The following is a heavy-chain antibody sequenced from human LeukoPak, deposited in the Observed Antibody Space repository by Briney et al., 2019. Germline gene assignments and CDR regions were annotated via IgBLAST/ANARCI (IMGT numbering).Heavy chain of an antibody. Sequence: RAGGSLRLSCAASGFTFSNAWMSWVRQAPGKGLEYVSAISSNGGSTYYANSVKGRFTISRDNSKNTLYLQMGSLRAEDMAVYYCARGGSWRVPVWFDPWGQGTLVTVSS. CDR3: ARGGSWRVPVWFDP. D-gene: IGHD6-13*01. CDR1: GFTFSNAW. CDR2: ISSNGGST. J-gene: IGHJ5*02. V-gene: IGHV3-64*01.